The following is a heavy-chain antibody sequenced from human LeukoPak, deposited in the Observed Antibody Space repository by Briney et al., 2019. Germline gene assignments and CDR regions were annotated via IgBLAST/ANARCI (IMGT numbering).Heavy chain of an antibody. V-gene: IGHV1-69*13. J-gene: IGHJ5*02. CDR3: ALNTVTTFEWFDP. Sequence: SVKVSCKASGGTFSSYAISWVRQAPGQGLEWMGGIIPIFGTANYAQKFQGRVTITADESTGTAYMELSSLRSEDTAVYYCALNTVTTFEWFDPWGQGTLVTVSS. CDR1: GGTFSSYA. CDR2: IIPIFGTA. D-gene: IGHD4-17*01.